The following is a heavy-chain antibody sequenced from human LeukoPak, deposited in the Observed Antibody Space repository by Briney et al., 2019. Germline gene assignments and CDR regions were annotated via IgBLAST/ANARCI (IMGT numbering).Heavy chain of an antibody. J-gene: IGHJ3*02. CDR1: GGSIRSSYYY. CDR3: ARVSLTDGGMKQWPGDAFDI. CDR2: IYDSGST. Sequence: SETLSLTCTVSGGSIRSSYYYWGWIRQPPGKGLEWIGSIYDSGSTNYNPSLKSRVTISVDTSKNQFSLKLSSVTAADTAVYYCARVSLTDGGMKQWPGDAFDIWGQGTMVTVSS. V-gene: IGHV4-39*07. D-gene: IGHD6-19*01.